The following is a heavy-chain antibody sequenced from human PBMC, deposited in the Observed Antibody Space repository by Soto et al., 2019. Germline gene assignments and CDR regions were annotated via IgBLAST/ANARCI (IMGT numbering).Heavy chain of an antibody. V-gene: IGHV4-4*07. CDR2: IYATGTT. J-gene: IGHJ5*02. Sequence: SETLSLTCTVSGASISGFYWSWIRKCAGKGLEWIGRIYATGTTDYNPSLKSRVMMSVDTSKKQFSLKLRSVTAADTAVYYCVRDGTKTLRDWFDPWGQGISVTVSS. CDR3: VRDGTKTLRDWFDP. D-gene: IGHD1-1*01. CDR1: GASISGFY.